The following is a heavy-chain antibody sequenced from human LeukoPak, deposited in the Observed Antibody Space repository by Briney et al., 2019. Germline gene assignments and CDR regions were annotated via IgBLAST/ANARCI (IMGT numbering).Heavy chain of an antibody. CDR2: IIPILGIA. CDR1: GGTFSSYT. Sequence: SVKVSCKASGGTFSSYTISWVRQAPGQGLEWMGRIIPILGIANYAQKFQGRVTITTDESTSTAYMELSSLRSEDTAVYYCASYYDSSGYGDWGQGTLVTVSS. CDR3: ASYYDSSGYGD. D-gene: IGHD3-22*01. J-gene: IGHJ4*02. V-gene: IGHV1-69*02.